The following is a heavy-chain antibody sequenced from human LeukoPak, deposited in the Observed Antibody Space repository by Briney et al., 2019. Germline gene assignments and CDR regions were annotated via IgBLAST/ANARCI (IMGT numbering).Heavy chain of an antibody. CDR2: IYYSGST. CDR1: GGSISSSSYY. Sequence: PPETLSLTCTVSGGSISSSSYYWGWIRQPPGKGLEWIGSIYYSGSTYYNPSLKSRVTISVDTSKNQFSLKLSSVTAADTAVYYCARAYPRGAPFDYWGQGTLVTVSS. V-gene: IGHV4-39*07. J-gene: IGHJ4*02. CDR3: ARAYPRGAPFDY.